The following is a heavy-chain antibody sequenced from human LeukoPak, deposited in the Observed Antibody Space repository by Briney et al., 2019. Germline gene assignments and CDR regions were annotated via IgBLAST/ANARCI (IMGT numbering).Heavy chain of an antibody. CDR1: GFTCSSYA. J-gene: IGHJ6*02. D-gene: IGHD3-3*01. Sequence: GGFLRLSCAASGFTCSSYAMSWVRQARGKGLEWVSAISGSGGSTYYADSVKGRFTISRDNSKNTLYLQMNSLRAEDTAVYYCAKSVSGGYDFWSGYYRNYYYYGMDVWGQGTTVTVSS. CDR3: AKSVSGGYDFWSGYYRNYYYYGMDV. CDR2: ISGSGGST. V-gene: IGHV3-23*01.